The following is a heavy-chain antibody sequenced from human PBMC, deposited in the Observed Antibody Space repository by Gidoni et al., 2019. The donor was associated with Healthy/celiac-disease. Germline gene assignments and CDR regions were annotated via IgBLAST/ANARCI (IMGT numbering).Heavy chain of an antibody. CDR3: AGVGGADWDY. V-gene: IGHV1-2*06. J-gene: IGHJ4*02. CDR2: INPKSGGT. CDR1: GYTFTGYY. D-gene: IGHD3-9*01. Sequence: QVQLVQSAAEVQKPGASVTVSCKASGYTFTGYYMHWVRQAPGQGLEWMGRINPKSGGTNEAQKFQGRVTMTRDTAISTAYMELSRRRSDDTAVYYCAGVGGADWDYWGQGTLVTVSS.